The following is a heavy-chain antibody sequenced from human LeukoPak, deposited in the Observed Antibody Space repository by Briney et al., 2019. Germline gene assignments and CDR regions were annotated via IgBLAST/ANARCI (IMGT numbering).Heavy chain of an antibody. CDR2: ISYDGSNK. J-gene: IGHJ3*02. CDR3: AKDRTSSGWPDAFDI. V-gene: IGHV3-30*18. CDR1: GLTFSSYG. Sequence: GGSLRLSCAASGLTFSSYGMHWVRQAPGKGLEGVAVISYDGSNKYYADSVKGRFTISRDNSKNTLYLQMNSLRAEDTAVYYCAKDRTSSGWPDAFDIWGQGTMVTVSS. D-gene: IGHD6-19*01.